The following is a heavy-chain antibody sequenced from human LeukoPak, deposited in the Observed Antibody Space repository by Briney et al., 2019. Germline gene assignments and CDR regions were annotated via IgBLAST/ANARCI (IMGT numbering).Heavy chain of an antibody. CDR2: ISSSSSYT. V-gene: IGHV3-11*06. CDR3: ARGAMGYGSGPISHWYFDL. CDR1: GFTFSDYY. J-gene: IGHJ2*01. Sequence: GGSLRLSCAASGFTFSDYYMSWIRQAPGKGLEWVSYISSSSSYTNYADSVKGRFTISRDNAKNSLYLQMNSLRAEDTAVYYCARGAMGYGSGPISHWYFDLWGRGTLVTVSS. D-gene: IGHD3-10*01.